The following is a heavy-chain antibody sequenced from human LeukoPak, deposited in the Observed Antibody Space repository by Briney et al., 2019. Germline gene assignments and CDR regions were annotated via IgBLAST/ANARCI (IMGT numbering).Heavy chain of an antibody. V-gene: IGHV3-9*01. J-gene: IGHJ4*02. D-gene: IGHD2-2*01. CDR1: GFTFDEYA. CDR2: ISWNSGIV. Sequence: PGGSLRLSCVTSGFTFDEYAMPWVRQAPGKGLEWVSSISWNSGIVGYADSVKGRFTISRDNAKNFLYLQMNSLRAEDTALYYCTKDRYCSSSRCPLDYWGQGTLVTVSS. CDR3: TKDRYCSSSRCPLDY.